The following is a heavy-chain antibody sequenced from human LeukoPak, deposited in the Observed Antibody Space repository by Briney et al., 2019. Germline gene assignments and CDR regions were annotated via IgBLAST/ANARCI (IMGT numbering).Heavy chain of an antibody. CDR1: GGTFSSYA. J-gene: IGHJ6*04. Sequence: GSSVKVSCKASGGTFSSYAISWVRQAPGQGLEWMGGIISIFGTANYAQKFQGRVTITADKSTSTAYMELSSLRSEDTAVYYCARDEPRGSGSYHSYYYYGMDVWGKGTTVTVSS. CDR3: ARDEPRGSGSYHSYYYYGMDV. CDR2: IISIFGTA. D-gene: IGHD3-10*01. V-gene: IGHV1-69*06.